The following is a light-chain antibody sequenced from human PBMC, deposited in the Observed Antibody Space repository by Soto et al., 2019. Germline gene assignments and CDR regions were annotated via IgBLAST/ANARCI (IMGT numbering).Light chain of an antibody. Sequence: EIVLTQSPGTLSLSPGERATLSCRASQSVSSSYLSWYQQKPGQAPRLLIYGASSRATGIPDRFSGSGSGTDFTLTISRLETEDCAVYYCQQYDTFGQGTKVEIK. CDR1: QSVSSSY. CDR3: QQYDT. J-gene: IGKJ2*01. CDR2: GAS. V-gene: IGKV3-20*01.